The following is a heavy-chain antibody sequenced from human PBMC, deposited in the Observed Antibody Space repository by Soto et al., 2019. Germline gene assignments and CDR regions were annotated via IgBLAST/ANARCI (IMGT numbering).Heavy chain of an antibody. CDR2: IKQGGSEK. CDR3: AREKRANGYFDY. V-gene: IGHV3-7*01. CDR1: GFTFSNYL. Sequence: EVQLVESGGGLVQPGGSLRLSCAASGFTFSNYLMSWVRQAPGKGLEWVANIKQGGSEKYYVASVNGRFTISRDNAKNSLYLQMNSLRADDTAVYYCAREKRANGYFDYWGQGTLVTVSS. D-gene: IGHD6-25*01. J-gene: IGHJ4*02.